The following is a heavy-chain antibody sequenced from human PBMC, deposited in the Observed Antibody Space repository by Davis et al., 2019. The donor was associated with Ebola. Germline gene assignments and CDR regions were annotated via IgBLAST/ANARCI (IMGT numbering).Heavy chain of an antibody. D-gene: IGHD3-9*01. CDR2: INPSGGST. J-gene: IGHJ6*02. CDR3: AAGVLSTYYYGMDV. CDR1: GYTFTSYY. Sequence: VSVKVSCKASGYTFTSYYMHWVRQAPGQGLEWMGIINPSGGSTSYAQKFQGRVTMTRDTSISTAYMELSRLRSDDTAVYYCAAGVLSTYYYGMDVWGQGTTVTVSS. V-gene: IGHV1-46*01.